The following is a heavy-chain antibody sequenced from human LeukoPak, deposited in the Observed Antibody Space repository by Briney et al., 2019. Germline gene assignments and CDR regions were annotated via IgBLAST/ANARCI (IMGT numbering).Heavy chain of an antibody. CDR2: INHSGST. CDR1: GFTFNSYG. CDR3: ARALTYYYDSSGLFDY. J-gene: IGHJ4*02. Sequence: GSLRLSCAASGFTFNSYGMHWVRQPPGKGLEWIGEINHSGSTNYNPSLKSRVTISVDTSKNQFSLKLSSVTAADTAVYYCARALTYYYDSSGLFDYWGQGTLVTVSS. V-gene: IGHV4-34*01. D-gene: IGHD3-22*01.